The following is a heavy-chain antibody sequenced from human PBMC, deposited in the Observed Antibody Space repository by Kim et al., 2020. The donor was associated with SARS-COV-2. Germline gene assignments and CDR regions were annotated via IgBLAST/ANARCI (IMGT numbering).Heavy chain of an antibody. Sequence: GGSLRLSCVASGFTFGTYAMSWVRQAPGRGLQWVSFVSSTGDETYYADSVKGLFTFSRDNSKNTLYLQMNRLRAEDTAIYYCAKYRAHHYESGSSQVDYWGQGTLVTVSS. CDR1: GFTFGTYA. CDR2: VSSTGDET. CDR3: AKYRAHHYESGSSQVDY. D-gene: IGHD3-10*01. V-gene: IGHV3-23*01. J-gene: IGHJ4*02.